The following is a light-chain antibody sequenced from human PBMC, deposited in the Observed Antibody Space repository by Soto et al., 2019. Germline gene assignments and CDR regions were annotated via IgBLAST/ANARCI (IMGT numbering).Light chain of an antibody. CDR1: GLAKKY. Sequence: SYELTQPSSVSVSPGQTARITCSGDGLAKKYARWFQQKAGQAPILLLYKNRERPPGIPERFSGSSSGTTVTLTISGAQVEDEADYYCFSAADTNRVIFGGGTKLTVL. CDR3: FSAADTNRVI. J-gene: IGLJ2*01. V-gene: IGLV3-27*01. CDR2: KNR.